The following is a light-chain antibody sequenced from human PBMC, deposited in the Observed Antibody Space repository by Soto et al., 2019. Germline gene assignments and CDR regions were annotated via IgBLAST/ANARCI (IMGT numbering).Light chain of an antibody. J-gene: IGKJ1*01. Sequence: DIRMTQSPSTLSAYVGDRVTITCRARESISGWLAWYQQKPGKAPKVVMFKAYNLESGVPSGFSGSGPGTEFTLNISSLQPDDFAIYYCQHYNSYPRTFGHGTKVEVK. V-gene: IGKV1-5*03. CDR1: ESISGW. CDR2: KAY. CDR3: QHYNSYPRT.